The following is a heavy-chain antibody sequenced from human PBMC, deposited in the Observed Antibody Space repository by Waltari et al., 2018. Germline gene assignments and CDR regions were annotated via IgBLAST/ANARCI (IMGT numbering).Heavy chain of an antibody. V-gene: IGHV3-48*03. CDR1: GFSFRNYE. CDR2: TTSSGSST. D-gene: IGHD6-13*01. Sequence: EVQLVESGGGLVQPGGSVRLSCEASGFSFRNYEISWVRQAPGKGLEWLSYTTSSGSSTQYANSVRGRFTISRDNAKNSLYLQLNNLGAEDTAVYYCARNRKIIAAGWGRDLDYWGQGTLVIVSS. J-gene: IGHJ4*02. CDR3: ARNRKIIAAGWGRDLDY.